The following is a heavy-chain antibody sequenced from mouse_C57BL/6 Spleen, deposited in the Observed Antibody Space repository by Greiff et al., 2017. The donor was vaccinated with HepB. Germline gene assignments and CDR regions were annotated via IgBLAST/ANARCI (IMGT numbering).Heavy chain of an antibody. D-gene: IGHD1-2*01. CDR3: ARYWGSLLRYFDV. CDR2: IRNKANGYTT. V-gene: IGHV7-3*01. J-gene: IGHJ1*03. CDR1: GFTFTDYY. Sequence: EVQVVESGGGLVQPGGSLSLSCAASGFTFTDYYMSWVRQPPGKALEWLGFIRNKANGYTTEYSASVKGRFTISRDNSQSILYLQMNALRAEDSATYYCARYWGSLLRYFDVWGTGTTVTVSS.